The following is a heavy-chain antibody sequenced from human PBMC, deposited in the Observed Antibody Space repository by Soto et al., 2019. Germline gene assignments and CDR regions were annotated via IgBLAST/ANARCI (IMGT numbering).Heavy chain of an antibody. J-gene: IGHJ5*02. CDR1: GFTFSSYA. V-gene: IGHV3-30-3*01. CDR3: ARARWSGGASPYTWFDP. CDR2: ISYDGSNK. D-gene: IGHD2-15*01. Sequence: GGSLRLSCAASGFTFSSYAMHWVRQAPGKGLEWVAVISYDGSNKYYADSVKGRFTISRDNSKNTLYLQMNSLRAEDTAVYYCARARWSGGASPYTWFDPWGRGTLVTVS.